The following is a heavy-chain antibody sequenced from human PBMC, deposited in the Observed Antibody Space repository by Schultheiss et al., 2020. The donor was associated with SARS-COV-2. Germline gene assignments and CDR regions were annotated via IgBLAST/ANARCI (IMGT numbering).Heavy chain of an antibody. D-gene: IGHD3-3*01. CDR1: GFTFRTYA. J-gene: IGHJ6*02. CDR2: IWYDGSKK. Sequence: GGSLRLSCATSGFTFRTYAMNWVRQAPGKGLEWVAVIWYDGSKKYYADSVKGRFTISRDNSKNTLYLQMNSLKTEDTAVYYCTRVPTRRPLEWLFPYYYYGMDVWGQGTTVTVSS. V-gene: IGHV3-33*08. CDR3: TRVPTRRPLEWLFPYYYYGMDV.